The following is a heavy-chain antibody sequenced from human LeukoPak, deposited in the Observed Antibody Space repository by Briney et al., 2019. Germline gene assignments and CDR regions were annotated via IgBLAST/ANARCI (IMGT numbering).Heavy chain of an antibody. J-gene: IGHJ4*02. CDR2: ISYSGIP. CDR1: GGSMRSYY. Sequence: SETLSLTCTVSGGSMRSYYWSWIRQPPGKGLEWIGYISYSGIPTYNPSLKSRVTISVDTSKNQFSLKLSSVTAADTAVYYCARQFLNYDILTGYYTPYYFDYWGQGTLVTVSS. V-gene: IGHV4-59*08. D-gene: IGHD3-9*01. CDR3: ARQFLNYDILTGYYTPYYFDY.